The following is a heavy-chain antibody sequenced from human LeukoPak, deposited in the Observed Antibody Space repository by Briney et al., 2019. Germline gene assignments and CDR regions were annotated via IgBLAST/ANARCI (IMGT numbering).Heavy chain of an antibody. J-gene: IGHJ4*02. CDR3: ARAGSAVFDY. CDR1: GFTVRSNY. V-gene: IGHV3-66*01. CDR2: IYSGGST. D-gene: IGHD1-26*01. Sequence: PGGSLRLSCAASGFTVRSNYMTWVRQAPGKGLEWVSVIYSGGSTYYADSVKGRFTISRDNSKNTLYLQMNSLRAEHTAVYYCARAGSAVFDYWGQGTLVTVSS.